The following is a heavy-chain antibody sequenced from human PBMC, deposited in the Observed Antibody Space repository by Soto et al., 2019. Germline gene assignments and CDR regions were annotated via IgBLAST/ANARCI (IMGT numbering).Heavy chain of an antibody. J-gene: IGHJ4*02. CDR2: IYYSGST. CDR1: GGSMNNYY. CDR3: ARGGWSLDY. V-gene: IGHV4-59*01. Sequence: QVQLQESGPGLVKPSETLSLTCTVSGGSMNNYYWSWIRQPPGKGLEWIGYIYYSGSTTYNPSLKSRVTISVDTSKNQLSLEVPSVTTADTAVYYCARGGWSLDYWGQGTLVIVSS. D-gene: IGHD2-15*01.